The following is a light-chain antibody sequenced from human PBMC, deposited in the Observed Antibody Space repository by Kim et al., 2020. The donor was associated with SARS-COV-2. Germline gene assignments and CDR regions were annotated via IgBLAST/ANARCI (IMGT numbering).Light chain of an antibody. J-gene: IGKJ4*01. CDR2: AAS. Sequence: DIQMTQSPSSLSASVGDRVTISCRPSQDIGSNLNWYQHKSGKPPKLLIFAASNLQRGVPSWFSASGSGTNFTLTISSLQPEDFATYYCQQSYRTPLTFGGGTKVDIK. CDR3: QQSYRTPLT. CDR1: QDIGSN. V-gene: IGKV1-39*01.